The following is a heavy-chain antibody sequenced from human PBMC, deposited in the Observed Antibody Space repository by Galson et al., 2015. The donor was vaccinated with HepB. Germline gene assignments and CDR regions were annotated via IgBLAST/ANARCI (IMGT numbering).Heavy chain of an antibody. CDR2: ISYDGRSK. CDR3: AKDGTFSGSYYEPLGAFDV. Sequence: SLRLSCAASGFSFSNYGMHWVRQAPGKGLEWVALISYDGRSKYFAESVKGRFTISKDNSKSALYLQMNSLRTEDTAVYYCAKDGTFSGSYYEPLGAFDVWDQGTMVTVSS. J-gene: IGHJ3*01. D-gene: IGHD1-26*01. CDR1: GFSFSNYG. V-gene: IGHV3-30*18.